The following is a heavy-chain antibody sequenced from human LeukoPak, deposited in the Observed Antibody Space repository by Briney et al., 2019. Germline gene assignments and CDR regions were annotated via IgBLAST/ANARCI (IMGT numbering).Heavy chain of an antibody. V-gene: IGHV4-38-2*01. D-gene: IGHD6-6*01. CDR3: ARAKPTSIAARRGKYYFDY. CDR1: GYSISSGYY. CDR2: IYHSGST. Sequence: SETLSLTCAVSGYSISSGYYWGWIRQPPGKGLEWIGSIYHSGSTYYNPSLKSRVTISVDTSKNQFSLKLSSVTAADTAVYYCARAKPTSIAARRGKYYFDYWAREPWSPSPQ. J-gene: IGHJ4*02.